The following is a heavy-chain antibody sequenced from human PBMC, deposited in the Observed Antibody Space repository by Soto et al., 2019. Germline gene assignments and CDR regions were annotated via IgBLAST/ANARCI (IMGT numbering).Heavy chain of an antibody. Sequence: NPSETLSLTCGVSGGTVASSHWWSWVRQSPGRGLEWIGNIYHTGDTNFNPSLKSRVAISVDKSNNQFSLKLTSLTAADTAVYFCAREIVTAGGNNYFDPWGHGTLVTVSS. CDR1: GGTVASSHW. CDR2: IYHTGDT. V-gene: IGHV4-4*02. D-gene: IGHD2-21*02. J-gene: IGHJ5*02. CDR3: AREIVTAGGNNYFDP.